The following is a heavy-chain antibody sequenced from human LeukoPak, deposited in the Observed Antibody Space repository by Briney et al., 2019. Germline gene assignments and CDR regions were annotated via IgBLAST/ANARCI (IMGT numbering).Heavy chain of an antibody. Sequence: SETLSLTCTVSGGSIDSGDYYWGWVRQPPGKGLECIASIYYSGSTYYNPSLKSRVTISVDTSKNQFSLKLSSVTAADTAVYYCASTSIAAAVDAFDIWGQGTMVTVSS. J-gene: IGHJ3*02. V-gene: IGHV4-39*07. CDR3: ASTSIAAAVDAFDI. CDR2: IYYSGST. D-gene: IGHD6-13*01. CDR1: GGSIDSGDYY.